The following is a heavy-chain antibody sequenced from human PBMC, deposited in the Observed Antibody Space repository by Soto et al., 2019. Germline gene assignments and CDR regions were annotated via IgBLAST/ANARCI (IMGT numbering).Heavy chain of an antibody. V-gene: IGHV2-5*02. Sequence: QITLKESGPTLVKPTQTLTLTCTFSGFSLTTSGVGVGWIRQPPGKALEWLALIYWDDDKRYSPSLKSRPTTTXYXXKNKVVLTITNMHPADTATYFCAHRTTTVTWWFDPWGQGTLVTVSS. CDR3: AHRTTTVTWWFDP. D-gene: IGHD4-17*01. CDR2: IYWDDDK. J-gene: IGHJ5*02. CDR1: GFSLTTSGVG.